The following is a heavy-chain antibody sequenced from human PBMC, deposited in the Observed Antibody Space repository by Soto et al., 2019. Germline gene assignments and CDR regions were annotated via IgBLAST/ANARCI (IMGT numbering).Heavy chain of an antibody. Sequence: QVQLVQSGAEVKKPGSSVKVSCKASGGTFSSYAISWVRQAPGQELEWMGGIIPIFGTANYAQKFQGRVTITADESTSTAYMELSSLRSEDTAVYYCAREAEMATADYYYYGMDVWGQGTTVTVSS. CDR1: GGTFSSYA. J-gene: IGHJ6*02. D-gene: IGHD5-18*01. CDR2: IIPIFGTA. V-gene: IGHV1-69*01. CDR3: AREAEMATADYYYYGMDV.